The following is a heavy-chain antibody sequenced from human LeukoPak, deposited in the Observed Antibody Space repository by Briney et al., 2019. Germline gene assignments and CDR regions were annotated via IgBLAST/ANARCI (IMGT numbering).Heavy chain of an antibody. CDR2: IYTAGST. J-gene: IGHJ4*02. V-gene: IGHV4-4*09. CDR1: GGSISSYY. CDR3: ARYNCIATSCFTSGHDY. Sequence: SETLSLTCTVSGGSISSYYWSWIRQPPGKGLEWIGYIYTAGSTKYNPSLKSRVTISVDTSKNQVSLKLTSVTAADTAVYYCARYNCIATSCFTSGHDYWGQGALVTVSS. D-gene: IGHD2-2*02.